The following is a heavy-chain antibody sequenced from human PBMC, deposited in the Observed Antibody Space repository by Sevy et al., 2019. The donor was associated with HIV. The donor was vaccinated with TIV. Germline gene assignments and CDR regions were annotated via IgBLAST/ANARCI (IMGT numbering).Heavy chain of an antibody. CDR1: GFTVSSNY. CDR3: ARSEIVVAATWGAFDI. V-gene: IGHV3-66*02. Sequence: GGSLRLSYAASGFTVSSNYMSWVRQAPGKGLEWVSVIYSGGSTYYADSVKGRFTISRDNSKNTLYLQMNSLRAEDTAVYYCARSEIVVAATWGAFDIWGQGTMVTVSS. D-gene: IGHD2-15*01. CDR2: IYSGGST. J-gene: IGHJ3*02.